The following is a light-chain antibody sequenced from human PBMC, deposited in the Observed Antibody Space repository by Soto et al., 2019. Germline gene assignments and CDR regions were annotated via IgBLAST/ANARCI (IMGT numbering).Light chain of an antibody. CDR2: EVN. J-gene: IGLJ3*02. CDR3: CSYAGSSSWV. Sequence: QSVLTQPDSLSGSPGQSITISCTGSSSDIGGFDLVSWYQQHPGKAPKLLLYEVNKRPSGVSNRFSGSKSGNTASLTISGLQADDEAYYYCCSYAGSSSWVFGGGTKLTVL. CDR1: SSDIGGFDL. V-gene: IGLV2-23*02.